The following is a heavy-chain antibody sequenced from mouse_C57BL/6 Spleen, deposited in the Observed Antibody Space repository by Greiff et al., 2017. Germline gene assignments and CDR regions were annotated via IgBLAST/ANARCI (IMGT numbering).Heavy chain of an antibody. CDR2: IYPGGGDT. CDR3: ARWYYPGFAY. Sequence: VQLQESGPELVKPGASVKISCKASGYAFSSSWMNWVKQRPGKGLEWIGRIYPGGGDTNYNGKFKGKATLTSDKSSSTAYMQLSSLTSEDSAVYFCARWYYPGFAYWGQGTLVTVSA. D-gene: IGHD1-1*01. CDR1: GYAFSSSW. V-gene: IGHV1-82*01. J-gene: IGHJ3*01.